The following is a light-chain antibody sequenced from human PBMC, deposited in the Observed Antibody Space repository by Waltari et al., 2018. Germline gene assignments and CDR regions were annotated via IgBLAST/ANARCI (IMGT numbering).Light chain of an antibody. Sequence: SSELTQDPAVSVALGQTVRITCQGDSLRRYYASWYQQRPGQAPRLVLYGKDNRPSGIPVRFSGSTSVDTASCTITGAQAEDEADYYCHSRDTISTRVFGGGTRLTV. V-gene: IGLV3-19*01. CDR3: HSRDTISTRV. CDR2: GKD. J-gene: IGLJ3*02. CDR1: SLRRYY.